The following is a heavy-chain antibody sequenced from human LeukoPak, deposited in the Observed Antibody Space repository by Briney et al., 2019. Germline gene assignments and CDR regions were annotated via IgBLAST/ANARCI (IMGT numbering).Heavy chain of an antibody. Sequence: SETLSLTCTVSGGSISSYYWSWIRQPPGKGMEWIGFIYYSGSTNYNPSLKSRVTLSVDTSKNQFSLKLSSVTAADTAVYYCARVRSSGSPLDYWGQGTLVTVSS. D-gene: IGHD3-10*01. V-gene: IGHV4-59*08. CDR1: GGSISSYY. CDR3: ARVRSSGSPLDY. CDR2: IYYSGST. J-gene: IGHJ4*02.